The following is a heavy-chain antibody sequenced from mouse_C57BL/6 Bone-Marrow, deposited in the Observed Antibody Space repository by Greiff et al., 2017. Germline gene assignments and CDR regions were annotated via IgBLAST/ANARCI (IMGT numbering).Heavy chain of an antibody. CDR1: GYTFTTCP. V-gene: IGHV1-47*01. J-gene: IGHJ2*01. Sequence: VQLVESGAELVKPGPSVKMSCKASGYTFTTCPIEWMKQNHVKSLELIGNFHPYNDDTKYNETFNGKATLTVEKSSSTVYLELSRLTSDASAVYSGYSGGNYEGYYFDYWGQGTTLTVSS. CDR3: YSGGNYEGYYFDY. CDR2: FHPYNDDT. D-gene: IGHD2-1*01.